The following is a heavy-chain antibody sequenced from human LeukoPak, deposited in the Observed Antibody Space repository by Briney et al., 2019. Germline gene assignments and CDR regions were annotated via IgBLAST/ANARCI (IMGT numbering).Heavy chain of an antibody. V-gene: IGHV1-46*01. CDR1: GYTFTSYY. J-gene: IGHJ3*02. CDR3: ARPGCIAAAGTCAFDI. D-gene: IGHD6-13*01. CDR2: INPSGGTT. Sequence: GASVKVSCKASGYTFTSYYMHWVRQAPGQGLEWMGIINPSGGTTRYAQKFQGRVTMTRDTSTSTVYMELSSLRSEDTAVYYCARPGCIAAAGTCAFDIWGQGTMVTVSS.